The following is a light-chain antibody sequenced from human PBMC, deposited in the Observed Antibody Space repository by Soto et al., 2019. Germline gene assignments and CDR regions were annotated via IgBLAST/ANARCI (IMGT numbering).Light chain of an antibody. CDR3: CSYAGSFIYV. J-gene: IGLJ1*01. Sequence: QSALTQPRSVSGSPGHSVTISCTGTSSDVGGYDYVSWYQQHPGKAPKLMIYDVSKRPSGVPDRFSGSKSGNTASLTISGLQADDEADYYCCSYAGSFIYVFATGTKVTVL. CDR2: DVS. CDR1: SSDVGGYDY. V-gene: IGLV2-11*01.